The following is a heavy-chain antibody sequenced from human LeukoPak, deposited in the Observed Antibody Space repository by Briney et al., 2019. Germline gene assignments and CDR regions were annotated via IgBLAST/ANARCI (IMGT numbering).Heavy chain of an antibody. CDR3: ARDLGFSGYGFDP. D-gene: IGHD3-16*01. CDR1: GGSFSSYY. Sequence: SETLSLTCTVSGGSFSSYYWSWIRQPPGKGLEWIGSIYYSGSTYYNPSLKSRVTISVDTSKNQFSLKLSSVTAADTAVYYCARDLGFSGYGFDPWGQGTLVTVSS. CDR2: IYYSGST. V-gene: IGHV4-59*12. J-gene: IGHJ5*02.